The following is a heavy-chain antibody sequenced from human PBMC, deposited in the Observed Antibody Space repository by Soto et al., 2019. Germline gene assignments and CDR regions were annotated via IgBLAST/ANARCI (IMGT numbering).Heavy chain of an antibody. CDR1: GGSINSASYH. CDR2: IFYTGST. J-gene: IGHJ4*02. CDR3: ATLDYGDYAFDS. D-gene: IGHD4-17*01. Sequence: QVQLQESGPGLVQPSETLSLTCSVSGGSINSASYHWSWLRQHPGKGLEFIGYIFYTGSTYYNPSLETRLTISVDTYKNHVSLRLNAVTASDTAVYYCATLDYGDYAFDSWGRGILVTGSS. V-gene: IGHV4-31*03.